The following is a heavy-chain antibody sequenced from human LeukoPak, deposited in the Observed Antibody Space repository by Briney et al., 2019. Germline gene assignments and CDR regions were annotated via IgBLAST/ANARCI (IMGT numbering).Heavy chain of an antibody. D-gene: IGHD3-22*01. CDR1: GFTFDDYA. CDR2: ISGDGGST. Sequence: GGSLRLSCAASGFTFDDYAMHWVRQAAGKGLEWVSLISGDGGSTYYGDSVKGRFTISRDNSKNSLYLQMNSLGTEDTALYYCAKDSSGYYYVFQHWGQGTLVTVSS. V-gene: IGHV3-43*02. J-gene: IGHJ1*01. CDR3: AKDSSGYYYVFQH.